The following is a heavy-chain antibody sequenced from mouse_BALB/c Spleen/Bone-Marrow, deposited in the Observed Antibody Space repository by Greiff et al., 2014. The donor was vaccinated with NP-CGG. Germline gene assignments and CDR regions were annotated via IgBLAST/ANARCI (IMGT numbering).Heavy chain of an antibody. CDR3: ARYYYGSSYFDY. D-gene: IGHD1-1*01. J-gene: IGHJ2*01. Sequence: EVQRVESGAEPVKPGASVKLSCTASGFNIKDTYMHWVKQRPEQGLEWIGRIDPANGNTKYDPKFQGKATITADTTSNTAYLQLSSLTSEDTAVYYCARYYYGSSYFDYWGQGTTLTVSS. CDR2: IDPANGNT. CDR1: GFNIKDTY. V-gene: IGHV14-3*02.